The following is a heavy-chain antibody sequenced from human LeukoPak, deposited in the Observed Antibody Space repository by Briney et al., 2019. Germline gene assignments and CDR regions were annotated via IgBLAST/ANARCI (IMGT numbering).Heavy chain of an antibody. CDR3: AREYRGSRRSDAFDI. J-gene: IGHJ3*02. D-gene: IGHD3-10*01. CDR1: GFTVSSNY. Sequence: PGGSLRLSCAASGFTVSSNYMSWVRQAPGKGLERVSVIYSSGSTYYADSVKGRFTISRDNSKNTLYLQMNSLRAEDTAVYYCAREYRGSRRSDAFDIWGQGTMVTVSS. CDR2: IYSSGST. V-gene: IGHV3-53*01.